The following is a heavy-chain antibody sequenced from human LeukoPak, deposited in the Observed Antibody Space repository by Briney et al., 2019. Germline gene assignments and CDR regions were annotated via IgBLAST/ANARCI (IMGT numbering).Heavy chain of an antibody. CDR2: ISGSGGST. Sequence: PGGSLRLSCAASGFTFSSYAMSWVRQAPGKGLEWVSAISGSGGSTYYADSVKGRFTISRDNSKNTLYLQMNSLRAEDTAVYYCARDKVVPAASVYYYYYYGMDVWGQGTTVTVSS. D-gene: IGHD2-2*01. CDR1: GFTFSSYA. J-gene: IGHJ6*02. CDR3: ARDKVVPAASVYYYYYYGMDV. V-gene: IGHV3-23*01.